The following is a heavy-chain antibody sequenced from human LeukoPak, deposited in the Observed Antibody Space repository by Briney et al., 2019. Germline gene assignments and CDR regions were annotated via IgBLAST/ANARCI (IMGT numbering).Heavy chain of an antibody. D-gene: IGHD1-26*01. CDR2: IYYSGST. Sequence: PSETLSLTCTVSGGSVSSGSYFWSWIRQPPGKGLEWIGYIYYSGSTNYNPSLKSRVTISKDTSKNQFSLKLSSVTAADTAVYYCARDRIDTKYYYYGMDVWGQGTTVTVSS. CDR1: GGSVSSGSYF. J-gene: IGHJ6*02. V-gene: IGHV4-61*01. CDR3: ARDRIDTKYYYYGMDV.